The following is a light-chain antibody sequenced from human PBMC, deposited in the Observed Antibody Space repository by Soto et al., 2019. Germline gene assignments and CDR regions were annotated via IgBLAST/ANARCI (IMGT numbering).Light chain of an antibody. Sequence: EIVLTQSPCTLSLSPGERATLSCRASQSVSSSYLDWYQQKPGQAPRLLIYGASSRATGIPDRFSGSGSWTDFTLTISRLEPEDFEVYYCQQYGSSQTFGQGTKVESK. CDR1: QSVSSSY. V-gene: IGKV3-20*01. CDR2: GAS. J-gene: IGKJ1*01. CDR3: QQYGSSQT.